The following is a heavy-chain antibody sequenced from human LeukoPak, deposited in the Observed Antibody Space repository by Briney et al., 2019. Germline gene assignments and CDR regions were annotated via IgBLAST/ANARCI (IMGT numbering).Heavy chain of an antibody. V-gene: IGHV3-21*01. J-gene: IGHJ3*02. CDR2: ISSSSSYI. Sequence: GGSLRLSCAASGFTFSSYSMNWVRQAPGKGLEWVSSISSSSSYIYYADSVKGRFTISRDNAKNSLYLQMNSLRAEDTAVYYCARDNADSSGYYGDSGGFDIWGQGTMVTVSS. D-gene: IGHD3-22*01. CDR3: ARDNADSSGYYGDSGGFDI. CDR1: GFTFSSYS.